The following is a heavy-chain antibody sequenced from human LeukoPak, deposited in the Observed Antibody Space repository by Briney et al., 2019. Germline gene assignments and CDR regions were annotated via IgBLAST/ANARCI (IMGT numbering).Heavy chain of an antibody. Sequence: SETLSLTCAVYGGSSSGYYWSWIRQPPGKGLEWIGEINHSGSTNYNPSLKSRVTISVDTSKNQFSLKLSSVTAADTAVYYCARGTPRGYDFWSGYYRTPYYYYGMDVWGQGTTVTVSS. CDR1: GGSSSGYY. D-gene: IGHD3-3*01. J-gene: IGHJ6*02. CDR2: INHSGST. CDR3: ARGTPRGYDFWSGYYRTPYYYYGMDV. V-gene: IGHV4-34*01.